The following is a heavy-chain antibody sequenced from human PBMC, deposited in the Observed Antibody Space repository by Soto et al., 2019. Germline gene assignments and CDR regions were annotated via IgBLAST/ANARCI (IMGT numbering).Heavy chain of an antibody. Sequence: SETLSLTCTVSGGSISSGGYYWSWIRQHPGKGLEWIGYIYYSGSTYYNPSLKSRVTISVDTSKNQFSLKLSFVTAADTAVFYCARKVVPAAIGNYYYYMDVWGKGTTVTVSS. CDR1: GGSISSGGYY. CDR3: ARKVVPAAIGNYYYYMDV. V-gene: IGHV4-31*03. D-gene: IGHD2-2*02. CDR2: IYYSGST. J-gene: IGHJ6*03.